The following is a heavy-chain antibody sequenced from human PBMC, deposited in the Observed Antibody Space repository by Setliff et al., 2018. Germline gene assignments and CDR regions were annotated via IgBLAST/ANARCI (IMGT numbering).Heavy chain of an antibody. J-gene: IGHJ6*03. D-gene: IGHD4-4*01. CDR1: GYTFTNYA. Sequence: ASVKVSCKASGYTFTNYAIHWVRQAPGQRLGWMGWINAGNGDTKYSQDFQGRVTITRDTSASTAYMDLSSLRSDDMAVYYCARGRPTANPYYYYYMDVWGKGTTVTV. CDR2: INAGNGDT. CDR3: ARGRPTANPYYYYYMDV. V-gene: IGHV1-3*03.